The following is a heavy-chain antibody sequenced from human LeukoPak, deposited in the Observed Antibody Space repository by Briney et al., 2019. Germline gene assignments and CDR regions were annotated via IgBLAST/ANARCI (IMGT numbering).Heavy chain of an antibody. J-gene: IGHJ4*02. Sequence: PGGSLRLSCAASGFTFNNYGMSCVRQAPGKGLEWVSSISNDGSTYYSHSVKGRFIISRDNSKKMVYLQMNSLRAEDTAVYYCAKDGGYYDILTGYRTPLYFDYWGQGTLVTVSS. V-gene: IGHV3-23*01. CDR2: ISNDGST. CDR3: AKDGGYYDILTGYRTPLYFDY. D-gene: IGHD3-9*01. CDR1: GFTFNNYG.